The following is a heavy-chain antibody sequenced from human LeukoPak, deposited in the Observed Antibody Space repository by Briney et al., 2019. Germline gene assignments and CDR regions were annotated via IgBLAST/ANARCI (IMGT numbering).Heavy chain of an antibody. CDR1: GGSFSGYY. CDR2: INHSGRT. V-gene: IGHV4-34*01. J-gene: IGHJ6*03. Sequence: PSETLSLTCAVYGGSFSGYYWSWIRQPPGKGLEWIGEINHSGRTNYNPSLKSRVTISVDTSKNQFSLKLSSVTAADTAVYYCARAGAYYDSSGYYYYYYYYMDVWGKGTTVTVSS. CDR3: ARAGAYYDSSGYYYYYYYYMDV. D-gene: IGHD3-22*01.